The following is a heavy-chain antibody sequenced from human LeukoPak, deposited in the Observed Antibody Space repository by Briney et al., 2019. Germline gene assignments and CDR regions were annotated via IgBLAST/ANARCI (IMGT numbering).Heavy chain of an antibody. D-gene: IGHD6-6*01. CDR2: IIPIFGTA. Sequence: ASVKVSCKASGYTFTSYAISWVRQAPGQGLEWMGGIIPIFGTANYAQKFQGRVTITADESTSTAYMELSSLRSEDTAVYYCARALVSIAARPDNYYYYYMDVWGKGTTVTVSS. J-gene: IGHJ6*03. CDR1: GYTFTSYA. V-gene: IGHV1-69*13. CDR3: ARALVSIAARPDNYYYYYMDV.